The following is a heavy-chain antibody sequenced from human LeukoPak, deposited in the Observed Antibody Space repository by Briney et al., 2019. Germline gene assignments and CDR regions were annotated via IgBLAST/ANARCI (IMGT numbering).Heavy chain of an antibody. CDR1: GGSISSSNW. Sequence: SETLSLTCAVSGGSISSSNWWSWVRQPPGKGLEWIGEIYHSGGTNYNPSLKSRVTISVDKSKNQFSLKLSSVTAADTAVYYCARGSATGAPGFDYWGQGTLVTVSS. J-gene: IGHJ4*02. V-gene: IGHV4-4*02. D-gene: IGHD5-12*01. CDR2: IYHSGGT. CDR3: ARGSATGAPGFDY.